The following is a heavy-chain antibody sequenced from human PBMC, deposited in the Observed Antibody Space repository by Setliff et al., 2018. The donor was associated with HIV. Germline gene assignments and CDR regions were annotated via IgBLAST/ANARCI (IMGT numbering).Heavy chain of an antibody. CDR1: GGNFGNSA. Sequence: SVKVSCKASGGNFGNSAIGWVRQAPGQGLEWVGGIVPLLSVANYARKFQGRVTITAGKSTSTVYMELRNLRSEDTAWYYCAKELNCGGDCFAYFDSWGQGTLVTVSS. CDR2: IVPLLSVA. J-gene: IGHJ4*02. CDR3: AKELNCGGDCFAYFDS. D-gene: IGHD2-21*02. V-gene: IGHV1-69*10.